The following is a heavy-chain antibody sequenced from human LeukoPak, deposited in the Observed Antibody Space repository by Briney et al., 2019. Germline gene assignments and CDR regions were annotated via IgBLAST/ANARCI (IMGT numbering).Heavy chain of an antibody. CDR2: IYSGGST. CDR3: ARDVVVVPAAISYYYMDV. J-gene: IGHJ6*03. V-gene: IGHV3-53*01. CDR1: GFTVSSNY. Sequence: GGSLRLSCAASGFTVSSNYMSWVRQAPGKGLEWVSVIYSGGSTYYADSVKGRFTISRDNSKNTLYLQMNSLRAEDTAVYYCARDVVVVPAAISYYYMDVWGKGTTVTVSS. D-gene: IGHD2-2*01.